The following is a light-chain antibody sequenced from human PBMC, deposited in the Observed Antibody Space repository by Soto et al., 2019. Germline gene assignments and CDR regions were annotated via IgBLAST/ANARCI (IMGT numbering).Light chain of an antibody. CDR2: GAS. CDR3: QQYGSSPET. Sequence: ELVMTQSPATLSVSPGARATLSCRASQSVSSNLAWYQQRPGQAPRLLIYGASTRVTGIPARFSGSGSGTDLTITISRLEPEDCEVYDGQQYGSSPETFGQGTKVDIK. CDR1: QSVSSN. J-gene: IGKJ1*01. V-gene: IGKV3-15*01.